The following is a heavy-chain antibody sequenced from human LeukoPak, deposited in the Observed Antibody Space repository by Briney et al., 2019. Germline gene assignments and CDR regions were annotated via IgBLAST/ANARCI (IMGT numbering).Heavy chain of an antibody. D-gene: IGHD5-18*01. CDR2: IKQDGSEK. Sequence: GGSLRLSCAASGFTFSSYWMSWVRQAPGKGLEWVANIKQDGSEKYYVDSVKGRFTISRDNAKNSLYLQMNSLRAEDTAVYYCARDGRVTAMVYFDDSGQGTLVTVSS. CDR3: ARDGRVTAMVYFDD. V-gene: IGHV3-7*01. CDR1: GFTFSSYW. J-gene: IGHJ4*02.